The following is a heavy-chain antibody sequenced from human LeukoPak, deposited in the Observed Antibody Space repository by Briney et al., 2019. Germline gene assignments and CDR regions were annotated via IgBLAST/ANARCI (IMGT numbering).Heavy chain of an antibody. D-gene: IGHD3-10*01. J-gene: IGHJ5*02. CDR3: ARELDHYYGSVFDP. Sequence: GGSLRLSCAASGFTFSSYWMSWVRQAPGKGLEWVANIKQDGSEKYYVDSVKGRFTISRDNAKNSLYLQMNSLRAEGTAVYYCARELDHYYGSVFDPWGQGTLVTVSS. CDR2: IKQDGSEK. CDR1: GFTFSSYW. V-gene: IGHV3-7*03.